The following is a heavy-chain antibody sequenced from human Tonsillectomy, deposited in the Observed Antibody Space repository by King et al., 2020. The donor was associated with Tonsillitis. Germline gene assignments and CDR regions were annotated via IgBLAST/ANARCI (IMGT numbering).Heavy chain of an antibody. V-gene: IGHV3-49*04. J-gene: IGHJ3*02. Sequence: VQLVESGGGLVQPGRSLRLSCTASGFTFGDYAVTWVRQAPGKGLEWVGVIRSKAYGGTTEYAASVKGRFTISRDDSKSIAHLQMNSLKTEDTAVYYCTRVPRWSTLYAFDMWGQGTMVTVSS. CDR3: TRVPRWSTLYAFDM. CDR1: GFTFGDYA. CDR2: IRSKAYGGTT. D-gene: IGHD3-3*01.